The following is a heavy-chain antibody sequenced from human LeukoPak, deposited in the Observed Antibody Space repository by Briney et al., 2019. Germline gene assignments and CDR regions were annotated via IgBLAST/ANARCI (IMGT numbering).Heavy chain of an antibody. J-gene: IGHJ4*02. V-gene: IGHV1-2*02. CDR3: ATVDRYDSSGYYYFDY. D-gene: IGHD3-22*01. CDR1: GYTFTGYY. Sequence: ASVKVSCKASGYTFTGYYMHWVRQAPGQGLEWMGWINPNSGGTNYAQKFQGRVTMTEDTSTDTAYMELSSLRSEDTAVYYCATVDRYDSSGYYYFDYWGQGTLVTVSS. CDR2: INPNSGGT.